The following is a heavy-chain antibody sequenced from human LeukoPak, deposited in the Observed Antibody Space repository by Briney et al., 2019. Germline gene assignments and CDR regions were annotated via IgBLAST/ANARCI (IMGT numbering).Heavy chain of an antibody. J-gene: IGHJ6*03. CDR3: ARHCSTTTCQYYYYHMDV. CDR2: FLYSGSA. D-gene: IGHD2-2*01. CDR1: GGSINPYH. V-gene: IGHV4-59*08. Sequence: SETLSPICTVSGGSINPYHWSWIRQVPGKGVEWLGYFLYSGSANYNPSLKSRISISVDTSKKQISLTLTSVTAADTAVYYCARHCSTTTCQYYYYHMDVWGKGTTVTVSS.